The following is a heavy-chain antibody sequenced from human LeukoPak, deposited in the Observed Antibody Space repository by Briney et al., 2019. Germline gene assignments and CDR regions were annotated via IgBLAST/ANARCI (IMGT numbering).Heavy chain of an antibody. J-gene: IGHJ5*02. Sequence: GGSLRLSCAASGFTLSNSYMTWVRQAPGKGLEWVSVIYSGGSADYADSVKGRFTISRDSSKNTLYLQMSSLRAEDTAMYYCAGHWSRGPWGQGTLVSVSS. D-gene: IGHD1-1*01. V-gene: IGHV3-53*01. CDR3: AGHWSRGP. CDR2: IYSGGSA. CDR1: GFTLSNSY.